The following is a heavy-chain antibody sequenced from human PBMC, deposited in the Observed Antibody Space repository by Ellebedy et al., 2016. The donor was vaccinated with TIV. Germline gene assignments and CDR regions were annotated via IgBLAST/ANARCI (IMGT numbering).Heavy chain of an antibody. Sequence: ASVKVSCKASGYTFTGYGINWVRQAPGQGLEWMGWINPNSGGTNYAQKFQGRVTMTRDTSISTAYMELSRLRSDDTAVYYCARSPPDYDILTGYHLYWYFDLWGRGTLVTVSS. J-gene: IGHJ2*01. CDR1: GYTFTGYG. CDR3: ARSPPDYDILTGYHLYWYFDL. V-gene: IGHV1-2*02. D-gene: IGHD3-9*01. CDR2: INPNSGGT.